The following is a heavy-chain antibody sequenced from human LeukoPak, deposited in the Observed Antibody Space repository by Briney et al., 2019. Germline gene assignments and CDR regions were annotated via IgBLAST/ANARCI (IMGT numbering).Heavy chain of an antibody. Sequence: GGSLRLSCAASEFTFSSYGMHWVRQAPRKGLEWVAVISYDGSNKYYADSVKGRFTISRDNSKNTLYLQMNSLRGEDTAVYYCASDHDTAMALDYWGQGTLVTVSS. CDR1: EFTFSSYG. D-gene: IGHD5-18*01. CDR2: ISYDGSNK. J-gene: IGHJ4*02. CDR3: ASDHDTAMALDY. V-gene: IGHV3-30*03.